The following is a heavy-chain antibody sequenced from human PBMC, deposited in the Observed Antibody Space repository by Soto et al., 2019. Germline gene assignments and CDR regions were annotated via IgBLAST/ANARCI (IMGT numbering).Heavy chain of an antibody. CDR2: IYSDGNT. D-gene: IGHD3-16*01. CDR3: ARVPLFGYGMDV. Sequence: LRLSCAASGFSVSSNYMTWVRQAPGKGLEWVSVIYSDGNTDYADFVKGRFIISSDSSKNTLHLQMNSLRAEDTAVYYCARVPLFGYGMDVWGQGTTVTVSS. V-gene: IGHV3-53*01. CDR1: GFSVSSNY. J-gene: IGHJ6*02.